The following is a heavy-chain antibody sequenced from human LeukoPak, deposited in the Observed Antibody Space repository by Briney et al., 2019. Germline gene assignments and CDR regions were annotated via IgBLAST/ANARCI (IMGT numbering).Heavy chain of an antibody. J-gene: IGHJ6*03. CDR3: ARTERKDVYDFWSGYYYYYYMDV. V-gene: IGHV3-11*01. Sequence: GSLRLSCVGSGFTFSDYYMSWIRQAPGKGLEWVSYISSSGNTIYYADSVKGRFTISRDNVKKSLYLQMNSLRAEDTAVYYCARTERKDVYDFWSGYYYYYYMDVWGKGTTVTVSS. D-gene: IGHD3-3*01. CDR1: GFTFSDYY. CDR2: ISSSGNTI.